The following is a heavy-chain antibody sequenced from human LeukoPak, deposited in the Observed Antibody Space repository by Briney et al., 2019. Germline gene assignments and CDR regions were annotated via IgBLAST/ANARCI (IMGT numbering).Heavy chain of an antibody. D-gene: IGHD3-22*01. V-gene: IGHV3-30-3*01. CDR3: VRDRYDSSGYLYYFDY. CDR1: GFTFSSYA. J-gene: IGHJ4*02. CDR2: ISYDGSNK. Sequence: GRSLRLSCAASGFTFSSYAMHWVRQAPGKGLEWVAVISYDGSNKYYADSVKGRFTISRDNSKNTLYLQMNSLRAEDTAVYYCVRDRYDSSGYLYYFDYWGQGTLVTVSS.